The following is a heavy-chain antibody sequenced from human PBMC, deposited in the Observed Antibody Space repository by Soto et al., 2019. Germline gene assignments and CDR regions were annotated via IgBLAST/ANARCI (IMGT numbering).Heavy chain of an antibody. J-gene: IGHJ4*02. V-gene: IGHV3-74*01. CDR2: INSDGSST. CDR1: GFTFSSNW. CDR3: AKGSYDALAY. Sequence: GGSLRLSCAASGFTFSSNWMHWVRQAPGKGLVWVSRINSDGSSTTYADSVKGRFSISRDNAKNTLSLQMNSLRAEDTALYYCAKGSYDALAYWGQGTLVTVSS. D-gene: IGHD3-3*01.